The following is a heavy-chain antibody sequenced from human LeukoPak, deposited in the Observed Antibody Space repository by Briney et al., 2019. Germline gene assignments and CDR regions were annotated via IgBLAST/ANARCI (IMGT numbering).Heavy chain of an antibody. D-gene: IGHD3-16*01. V-gene: IGHV4-34*01. CDR3: ASSSWGPTADAFDI. Sequence: SETLSLTCTVSGGSISSYYWSWIRQPPGKGLEWIGEINHSGSTNYNPSLKSRVTISVDTSKNQFSLKLSSVTAADTAVYYCASSSWGPTADAFDIWGQGTMVTVSS. J-gene: IGHJ3*02. CDR2: INHSGST. CDR1: GGSISSYY.